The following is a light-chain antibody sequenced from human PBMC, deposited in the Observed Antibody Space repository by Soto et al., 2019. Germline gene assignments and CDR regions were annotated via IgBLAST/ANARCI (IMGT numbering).Light chain of an antibody. CDR1: QSVSSSY. J-gene: IGKJ2*01. CDR2: GAS. V-gene: IGKV3-20*01. Sequence: EIVLMQSPGTLSLSPGERATLSCRASQSVSSSYLAWYQQKPGQAPRLLIYGASNRATGIPDRFSGRGSGTDFTLTISRLEPEDFAVYYCQQYGSSFMYTFGQGTKLEIK. CDR3: QQYGSSFMYT.